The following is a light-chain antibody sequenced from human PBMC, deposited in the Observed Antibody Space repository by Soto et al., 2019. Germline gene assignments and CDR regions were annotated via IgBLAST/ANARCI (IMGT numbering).Light chain of an antibody. V-gene: IGKV3-15*01. CDR2: GAS. CDR1: QSVSSN. Sequence: EIVMTQSPGTLSLSPGETATLSCRASQSVSSNYVAWFHQKPGQAPRLLIYGASTRATGIPARFSGSGSGTEFTLTISSLQSEDFAIYYCQQYDNWPFTFGQGARLEIK. CDR3: QQYDNWPFT. J-gene: IGKJ5*01.